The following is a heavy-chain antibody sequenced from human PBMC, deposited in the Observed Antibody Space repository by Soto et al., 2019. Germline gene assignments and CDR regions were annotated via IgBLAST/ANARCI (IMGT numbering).Heavy chain of an antibody. D-gene: IGHD3-10*01. CDR3: ARGLILWFGELSRRRGYYYYMDV. Sequence: QVQLQQWGAGLLKPSETLSLTCAVYGGSFSCYKWSWIRQTPGKGLEWIGGINDSGDINYNPSLKIRVTILVDSAKKQTSLRLSSGTAADTAVYYCARGLILWFGELSRRRGYYYYMDVWGKGTTVTVSS. V-gene: IGHV4-34*01. CDR1: GGSFSCYK. J-gene: IGHJ6*03. CDR2: INDSGDI.